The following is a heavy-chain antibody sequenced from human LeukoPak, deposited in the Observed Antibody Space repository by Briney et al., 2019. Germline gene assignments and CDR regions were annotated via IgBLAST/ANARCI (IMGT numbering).Heavy chain of an antibody. CDR3: AKEVADYGVFDAFDI. J-gene: IGHJ3*02. D-gene: IGHD4-17*01. V-gene: IGHV3-23*01. CDR1: GFTFSSYA. CDR2: IGGSGGST. Sequence: GGSLRLSCAASGFTFSSYAMSWVRQAPGKGLEWVSAIGGSGGSTYYADSVKGRVTISRDNSKSTLYLQMNTLRAEDTAAYYCAKEVADYGVFDAFDIWGQGTVVTVSS.